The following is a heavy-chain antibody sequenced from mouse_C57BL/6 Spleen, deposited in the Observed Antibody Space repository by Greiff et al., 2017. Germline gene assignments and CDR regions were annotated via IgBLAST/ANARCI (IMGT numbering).Heavy chain of an antibody. CDR1: GYTFTSYW. CDR3: ARGTRTGDYFDY. V-gene: IGHV1-55*01. CDR2: IYPGSGST. D-gene: IGHD4-1*01. Sequence: VQLQQPGAELVKPGASVKMSCKASGYTFTSYWITWVKQRPGQGLEWIGDIYPGSGSTNYNEKFKGKATFTADTSSNTAYMQLSSLTTEDSAIYYCARGTRTGDYFDYWGQGTTLTVAS. J-gene: IGHJ2*01.